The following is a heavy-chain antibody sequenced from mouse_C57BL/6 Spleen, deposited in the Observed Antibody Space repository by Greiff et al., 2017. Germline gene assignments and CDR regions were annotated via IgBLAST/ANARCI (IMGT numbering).Heavy chain of an antibody. J-gene: IGHJ1*03. CDR3: ARSGYDYVWYFDV. D-gene: IGHD2-4*01. V-gene: IGHV1-64*01. CDR1: GYTFTSYW. CDR2: IHPNSGST. Sequence: QVHVKQPGAELVKPGASVKLSCKASGYTFTSYWMHWVKQRPGQGLEWIGMIHPNSGSTNYNEKFKSKATLTVDKSSSTAYMQLSSLTSEDSAVYYCARSGYDYVWYFDVWGTGTTVTVSS.